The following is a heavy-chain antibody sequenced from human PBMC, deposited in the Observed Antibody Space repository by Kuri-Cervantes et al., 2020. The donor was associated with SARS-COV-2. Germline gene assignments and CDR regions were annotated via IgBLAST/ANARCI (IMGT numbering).Heavy chain of an antibody. J-gene: IGHJ6*03. CDR2: ISISCGGT. CDR1: GFTVSSYA. V-gene: IGHV3-23*01. Sequence: GGSLRLACAASGFTVSSYAISWVRQARGKGLEWVSSISISCGGTYYASYGKGRFTLARNNSKNTLYLQMNRLRAEDTAVYYCANLPAAINNYYYYYMDVWGKGTTVTVSS. CDR3: ANLPAAINNYYYYYMDV. D-gene: IGHD2-2*02.